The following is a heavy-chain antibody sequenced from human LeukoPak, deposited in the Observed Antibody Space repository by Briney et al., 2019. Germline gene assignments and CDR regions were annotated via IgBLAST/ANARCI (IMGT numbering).Heavy chain of an antibody. J-gene: IGHJ3*02. D-gene: IGHD2/OR15-2a*01. CDR2: IKTDGSFT. V-gene: IGHV3-74*01. CDR3: ARRLYIVRGAFDI. Sequence: GGSLRLSCAASGFTFSSYWMHWVRQAPGKGLVWVSRIKTDGSFTSYADSVKGRFTISRDNSKNTVHLQMNNLRAEDTAMYFCARRLYIVRGAFDIWGQGTMVTVSS. CDR1: GFTFSSYW.